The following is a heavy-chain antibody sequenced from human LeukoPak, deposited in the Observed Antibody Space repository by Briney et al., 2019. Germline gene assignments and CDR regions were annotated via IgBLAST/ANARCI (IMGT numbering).Heavy chain of an antibody. D-gene: IGHD2-15*01. CDR2: IDPSDSYT. CDR1: GYSFTSYW. J-gene: IGHJ4*02. CDR3: ARRGCSGGICFFDY. Sequence: GASLKISCKGSGYSFTSYWISWVRQMPGKGLEWMGRIDPSDSYTNYSSSFQGHVTISADKSITTAYLQWSSLKASDTAMYYCARRGCSGGICFFDYWGQGTLVTFSS. V-gene: IGHV5-10-1*01.